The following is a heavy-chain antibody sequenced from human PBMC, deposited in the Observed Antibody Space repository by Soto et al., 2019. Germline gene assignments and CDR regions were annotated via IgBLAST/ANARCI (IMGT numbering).Heavy chain of an antibody. CDR2: IYYSGST. V-gene: IGHV4-31*03. J-gene: IGHJ5*02. CDR1: GGSISSGGYX. CDR3: ARSIDP. Sequence: QVQLQESGPGLVKPSQTLSLTCTVSGGSISSGGYXWSWIRQHPGKGLEWIGYIYYSGSTYYNPSLNCRVTISVDTSKNQFSLKLSAVTAADTAVYYCARSIDPWGQGTLVTVSS.